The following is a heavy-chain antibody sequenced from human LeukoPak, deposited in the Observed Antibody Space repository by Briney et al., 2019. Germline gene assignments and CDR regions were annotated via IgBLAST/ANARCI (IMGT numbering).Heavy chain of an antibody. CDR3: ATASIEEMDV. Sequence: ASVTVSCTVSGYTLTELSMHWVRQAPGKGLEWMGGFDPEDGETIYAQKFQGRVTMTEDTSTDTAYMELGSLRSEDTAVYYCATASIEEMDVWGQGTTVTVSS. CDR2: FDPEDGET. V-gene: IGHV1-24*01. J-gene: IGHJ6*02. CDR1: GYTLTELS. D-gene: IGHD6-6*01.